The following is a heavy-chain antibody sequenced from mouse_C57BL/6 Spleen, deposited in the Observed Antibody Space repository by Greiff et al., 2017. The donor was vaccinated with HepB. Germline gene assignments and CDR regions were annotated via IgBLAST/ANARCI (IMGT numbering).Heavy chain of an antibody. CDR3: ASGYVDV. CDR1: GYAFSSSW. J-gene: IGHJ1*03. Sequence: QVQLQQSGPELVKPGASVKISCKASGYAFSSSWMNWVKQRPGKGLEWIGRIYPGDGDTNYNGKFKGKATLTADKSSSTAYMQLSSLTSEDSAVYFCASGYVDVWGTGTTVTVSS. V-gene: IGHV1-82*01. CDR2: IYPGDGDT.